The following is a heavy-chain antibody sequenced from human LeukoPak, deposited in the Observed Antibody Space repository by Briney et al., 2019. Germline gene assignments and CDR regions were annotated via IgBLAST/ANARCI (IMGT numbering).Heavy chain of an antibody. D-gene: IGHD3-22*01. CDR2: NIPILGIA. CDR1: GGTFSSYA. Sequence: GASVKVSCKASGGTFSSYAISWVRQAPGQGLEWMGRNIPILGIANYAQKFQGRVTITADKPTSTAYMELSSLRSEDTAVYYCAICYYDSSGPGLRRLNYYGMDVWGQGTTVTVSS. CDR3: AICYYDSSGPGLRRLNYYGMDV. J-gene: IGHJ6*02. V-gene: IGHV1-69*04.